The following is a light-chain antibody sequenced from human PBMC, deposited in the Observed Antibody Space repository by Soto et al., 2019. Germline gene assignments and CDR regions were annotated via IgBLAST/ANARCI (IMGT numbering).Light chain of an antibody. J-gene: IGKJ1*01. V-gene: IGKV4-1*01. CDR2: WAS. CDR3: QQYYSTPRT. Sequence: DIVMTQHPDSLAVSLGERTTINCKSSQSVLYSSNNKNYLAWYQQKPGQPPKLLIYWASTRESGVPDRFSGSGSGTHFPLTISSLQAEDGAVYYCQQYYSTPRTFGQGTKVEIK. CDR1: QSVLYSSNNKNY.